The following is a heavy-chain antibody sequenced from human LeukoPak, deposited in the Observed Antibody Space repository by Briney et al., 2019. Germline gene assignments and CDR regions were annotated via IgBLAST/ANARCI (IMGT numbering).Heavy chain of an antibody. D-gene: IGHD1-26*01. CDR2: IRFDGSNK. J-gene: IGHJ4*02. CDR1: GFTFSSYG. Sequence: GGSLRLSCAASGFTFSSYGMHWVRQAPGKGLEWVAYIRFDGSNKYYADSVKGRFTISRDNSKNTLYLQMNSLRAEDTAVYYCAKDRSYQFDYWGQGTLVTVSS. CDR3: AKDRSYQFDY. V-gene: IGHV3-30*02.